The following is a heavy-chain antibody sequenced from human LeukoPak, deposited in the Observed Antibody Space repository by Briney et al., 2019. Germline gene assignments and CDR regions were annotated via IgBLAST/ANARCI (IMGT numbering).Heavy chain of an antibody. CDR2: MNPNSGNT. CDR3: ARGGRNIVVVVVGWFDP. CDR1: GYTFTSYD. J-gene: IGHJ5*02. Sequence: ASVKVSCKASGYTFTSYDINWVRQATGQGLEWMGWMNPNSGNTGYAQKFQGRVTMTRNTSISTAYMELGSLRSEDTAVYYCARGGRNIVVVVVGWFDPWGQGTLVTVSS. V-gene: IGHV1-8*01. D-gene: IGHD2-15*01.